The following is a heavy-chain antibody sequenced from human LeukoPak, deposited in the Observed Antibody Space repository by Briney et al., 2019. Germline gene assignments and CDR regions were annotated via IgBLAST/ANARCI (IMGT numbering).Heavy chain of an antibody. CDR3: AKHYDSSGYYLNEGVDY. V-gene: IGHV3-23*01. D-gene: IGHD3-22*01. Sequence: GGSLRLSCAASGFTFSSYSMTWVRQAPGKGLEWVSAISGSGGTTYYADSVKGRFTISRDNSKNTLYLQMNSLRAEDTAVYYCAKHYDSSGYYLNEGVDYWGQGTLVTVSS. CDR1: GFTFSSYS. J-gene: IGHJ4*02. CDR2: ISGSGGTT.